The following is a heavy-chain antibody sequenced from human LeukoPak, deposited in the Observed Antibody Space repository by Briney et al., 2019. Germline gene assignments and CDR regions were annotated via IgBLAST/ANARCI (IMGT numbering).Heavy chain of an antibody. CDR1: GYSISSGYY. CDR3: ASRITMRPTISFDI. Sequence: SETLSLTCAVSGYSISSGYYWGWIRQPPGKGLEWIGSIYHSGSTYYNPSLKSRVTISVDTSKNQFSLKLSSVTAADTAVYYCASRITMRPTISFDIWGQGPMVTVSS. CDR2: IYHSGST. J-gene: IGHJ3*02. V-gene: IGHV4-38-2*01. D-gene: IGHD3-22*01.